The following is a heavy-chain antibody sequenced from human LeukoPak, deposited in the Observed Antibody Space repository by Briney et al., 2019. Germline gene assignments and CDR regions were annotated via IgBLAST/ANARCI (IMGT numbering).Heavy chain of an antibody. Sequence: PSETLSLTCAVYGGSFSGYYWSWIRQPPGKGLEWIGEINHSGSTNYNPSLKSRVTISVDTSKNPFSLKLSSVTAADTAVYYCARSGTYGDYSFDYWGQGTLVTVSS. CDR1: GGSFSGYY. CDR3: ARSGTYGDYSFDY. D-gene: IGHD4-17*01. V-gene: IGHV4-34*01. CDR2: INHSGST. J-gene: IGHJ4*02.